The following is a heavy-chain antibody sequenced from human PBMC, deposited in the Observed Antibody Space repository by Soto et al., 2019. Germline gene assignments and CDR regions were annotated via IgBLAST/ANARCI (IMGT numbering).Heavy chain of an antibody. J-gene: IGHJ3*01. CDR2: ISGSGGST. CDR1: GFTFSSYA. D-gene: IGHD3-22*01. Sequence: GGSLRLSCAASGFTFSSYAMSWVRQAPGKGLEWVSAISGSGGSTYYADSVKGRFTISRDNSKNTLYLQMNSLRAEDTAVYYCAKDRSITMIVLVIVGAFYFWGQGAMVTVSS. V-gene: IGHV3-23*01. CDR3: AKDRSITMIVLVIVGAFYF.